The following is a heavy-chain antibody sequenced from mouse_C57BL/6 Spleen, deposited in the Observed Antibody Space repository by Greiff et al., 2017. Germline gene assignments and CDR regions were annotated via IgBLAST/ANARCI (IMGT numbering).Heavy chain of an antibody. V-gene: IGHV1-81*01. CDR2: IYPRSGNT. J-gene: IGHJ3*01. CDR3: ASRDGYDIWFAY. CDR1: GYTFTSYG. D-gene: IGHD2-2*01. Sequence: VQLQQSGAELARPGASVKLSCKASGYTFTSYGISWVKQRTGQGLEWIGEIYPRSGNTYYNKKFKGKATLTADKSSSTAYMELRSLTSEDSAVYFCASRDGYDIWFAYWGQGTLVTVSA.